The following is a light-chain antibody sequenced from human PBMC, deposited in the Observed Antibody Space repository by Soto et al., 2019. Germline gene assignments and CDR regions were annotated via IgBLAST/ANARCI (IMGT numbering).Light chain of an antibody. CDR1: SSDVGGYNY. J-gene: IGLJ1*01. CDR2: DVS. CDR3: SSYTSSSTLFYV. Sequence: QPALTQPASVSGSPGQSITISCTGTSSDVGGYNYVSWYQQHPGKAPKLMIYDVSNRPSGVSNRFSGSKSGNTASLTISGLQAEDEADYYCSSYTSSSTLFYVFGTGTTVTVL. V-gene: IGLV2-14*01.